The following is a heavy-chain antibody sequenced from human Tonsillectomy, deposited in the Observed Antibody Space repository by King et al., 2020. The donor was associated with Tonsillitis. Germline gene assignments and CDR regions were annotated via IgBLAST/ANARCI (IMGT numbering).Heavy chain of an antibody. CDR2: ISYDGSNK. D-gene: IGHD3-22*01. Sequence: VQLVESGGGVVQPGRSLRLSCVASGFTFSSYGIHWVRQAPGKGLEWVAVISYDGSNKYYGDSVKGRFTISRDNSKNTLYLQMNSLRAEDTAVYSCARNQYDCGGYSNGMDVWGQGTTVTVSS. CDR1: GFTFSSYG. V-gene: IGHV3-33*05. CDR3: ARNQYDCGGYSNGMDV. J-gene: IGHJ6*02.